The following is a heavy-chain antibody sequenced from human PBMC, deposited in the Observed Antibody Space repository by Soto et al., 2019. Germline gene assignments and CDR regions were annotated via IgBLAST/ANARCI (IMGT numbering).Heavy chain of an antibody. V-gene: IGHV4-30-2*01. CDR2: IYHSGST. Sequence: SETLSLTCAVSGGSISSGGYSWSWIRQPPGKGLECIGYIYHSGSTYYNPSLKSRVTISVDRSKNQFSLKLSSVTAADTAVYYCARVPTHVSWFDPWGQGTLVTVSS. J-gene: IGHJ5*02. CDR3: ARVPTHVSWFDP. CDR1: GGSISSGGYS.